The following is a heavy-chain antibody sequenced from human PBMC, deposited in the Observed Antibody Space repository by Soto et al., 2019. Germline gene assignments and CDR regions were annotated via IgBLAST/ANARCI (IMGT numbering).Heavy chain of an antibody. V-gene: IGHV4-61*08. Sequence: QVQLQESGPGLVKPSETLSLTCTVSGASVSTVGYYWSWIRQPPGRTLEWIAYIYYSGSSGYNPSLKSRVTASVDTSKNQFSLILTSVTAADTAVYFCARLSRLAPVGNTYYHGLDVWGQGTTVTVSS. CDR3: ARLSRLAPVGNTYYHGLDV. CDR2: IYYSGSS. CDR1: GASVSTVGYY. J-gene: IGHJ6*02. D-gene: IGHD1-26*01.